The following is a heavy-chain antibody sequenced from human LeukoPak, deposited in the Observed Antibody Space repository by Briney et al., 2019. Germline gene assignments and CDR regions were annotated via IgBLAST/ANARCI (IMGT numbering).Heavy chain of an antibody. CDR1: GYTFTGYY. D-gene: IGHD3-22*01. J-gene: IGHJ6*03. CDR2: MNPNSGNT. Sequence: ASVKVSCKASGYTFTGYYMHWVRQATGQGLEWMGWMNPNSGNTGYAQKFQGRVTITRNTSISTAYMELSSLRSEDTAVYYCARGESSGYYHIYYYYYMDVWGKGTTVTVSS. V-gene: IGHV1-8*03. CDR3: ARGESSGYYHIYYYYYMDV.